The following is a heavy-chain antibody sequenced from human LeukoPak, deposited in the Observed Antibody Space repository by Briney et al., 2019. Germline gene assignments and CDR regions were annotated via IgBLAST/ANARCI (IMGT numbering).Heavy chain of an antibody. V-gene: IGHV4-34*01. CDR1: GGSFSGYY. CDR3: ARGVMVRSAVAYEKVRSRAYMDV. D-gene: IGHD6-19*01. J-gene: IGHJ6*03. CDR2: INHSGST. Sequence: PSETLSLTCAVYGGSFSGYYWSWIRQPPGKGLEWIGEINHSGSTNYNPSLKSRVTISVDTSKNQFSLKLSSVTAADTAVYYCARGVMVRSAVAYEKVRSRAYMDVWGKGTTVTVSS.